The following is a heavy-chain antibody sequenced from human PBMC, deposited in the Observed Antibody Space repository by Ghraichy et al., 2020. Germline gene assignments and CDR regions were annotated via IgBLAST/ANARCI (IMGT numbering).Heavy chain of an antibody. CDR3: ARDIEFWSGYYNGMDV. Sequence: GEPLNISCAASGFTFSGYWMHWVRQAPGKGLVWVSRINTDGSTTTYADSVKGRFTISRDNAKNTLYLQMNSLRAEDTAVYYCARDIEFWSGYYNGMDVWCQGTTVTVSS. CDR1: GFTFSGYW. J-gene: IGHJ6*02. V-gene: IGHV3-74*01. CDR2: INTDGSTT. D-gene: IGHD3-3*01.